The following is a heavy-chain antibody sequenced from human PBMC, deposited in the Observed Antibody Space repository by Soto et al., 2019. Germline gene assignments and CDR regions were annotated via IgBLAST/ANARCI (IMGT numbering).Heavy chain of an antibody. Sequence: SVKVSCKASGLTVRDSSSQGVRQRRGHRLEWIGWIFVGSGNANYAHDFQGRVTISRDITRNTEYMELSSLGSEDSPVFFCAAHVLTSDNSGYSFHRFDTLGQGTMV. D-gene: IGHD3-22*01. V-gene: IGHV1-58*01. CDR2: IFVGSGNA. J-gene: IGHJ3*02. CDR3: AAHVLTSDNSGYSFHRFDT. CDR1: GLTVRDSS.